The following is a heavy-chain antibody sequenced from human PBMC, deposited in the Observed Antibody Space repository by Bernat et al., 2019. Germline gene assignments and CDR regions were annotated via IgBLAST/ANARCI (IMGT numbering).Heavy chain of an antibody. CDR2: INPNSGGT. Sequence: QVQLVQSGAEVKKPGASVKVSCKASGYTFTGYYMHWVRQAPGQGLEWMGWINPNSGGTNYAQKFQGWVTMTRDTSISTAYMELSRLRSDDTAVYYCARGYSGYDSFLGSNWFDPWGHGSLVTVAT. D-gene: IGHD5-12*01. V-gene: IGHV1-2*04. CDR3: ARGYSGYDSFLGSNWFDP. J-gene: IGHJ5*02. CDR1: GYTFTGYY.